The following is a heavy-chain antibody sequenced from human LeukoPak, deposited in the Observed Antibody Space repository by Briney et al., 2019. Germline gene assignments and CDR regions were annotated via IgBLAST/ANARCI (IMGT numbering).Heavy chain of an antibody. J-gene: IGHJ4*02. CDR1: GFTFSSYA. CDR3: ARARGGSCFDY. CDR2: ISYDGSNK. Sequence: GGSLRLSCAASGFTFSSYAMHWVRQAPGKGLEWVAVISYDGSNKYYADSVKGRFTISRDNSKNTLYLQMNSLRAEDTAVYYCARARGGSCFDYWGQGTLVTVSS. V-gene: IGHV3-30*04. D-gene: IGHD1-26*01.